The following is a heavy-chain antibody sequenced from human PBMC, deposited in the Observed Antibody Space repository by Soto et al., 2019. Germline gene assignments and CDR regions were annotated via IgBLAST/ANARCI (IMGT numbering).Heavy chain of an antibody. Sequence: PSETLSLTCAVSGASVSEYYWSWVRQYPGKGLEWIGNIYYTGSAKYNPSLKSRVTMSADTSVNQFSLKLKSVTAADTAVYYCARASNFYGYYGSYYSFGMDVWGQGTTVTVSS. CDR2: IYYTGSA. CDR3: ARASNFYGYYGSYYSFGMDV. D-gene: IGHD3-22*01. J-gene: IGHJ6*02. V-gene: IGHV4-59*02. CDR1: GASVSEYY.